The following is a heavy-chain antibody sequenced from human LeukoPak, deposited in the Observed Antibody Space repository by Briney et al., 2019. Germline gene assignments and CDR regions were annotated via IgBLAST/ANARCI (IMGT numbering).Heavy chain of an antibody. V-gene: IGHV4-31*03. J-gene: IGHJ6*02. Sequence: SETLSLTCTVSGGSISSGGYYWSWIRQHPGQGLEWIGYIYYSGSTYYNPSLKSRVTISVDTSKNQFSLKLSSVTAADTAVYYCARETHYYDSSGYYLPYYYYGMDVWGQGTTVTVSS. CDR2: IYYSGST. CDR3: ARETHYYDSSGYYLPYYYYGMDV. D-gene: IGHD3-22*01. CDR1: GGSISSGGYY.